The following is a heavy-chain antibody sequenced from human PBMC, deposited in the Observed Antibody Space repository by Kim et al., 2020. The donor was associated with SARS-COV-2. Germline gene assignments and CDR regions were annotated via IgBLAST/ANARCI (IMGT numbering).Heavy chain of an antibody. Sequence: GGSLRLSCAASGFTFSSHGMHWVRQAPGKGLEWVAIISYDGNYKYSVDSLKGRFTISRDNSKNTLYLQMSDLRVEDTAVYYCAKDRSYSSRTLDYWGQGTLVTVSS. D-gene: IGHD6-19*01. CDR2: ISYDGNYK. J-gene: IGHJ4*02. CDR3: AKDRSYSSRTLDY. CDR1: GFTFSSHG. V-gene: IGHV3-30*18.